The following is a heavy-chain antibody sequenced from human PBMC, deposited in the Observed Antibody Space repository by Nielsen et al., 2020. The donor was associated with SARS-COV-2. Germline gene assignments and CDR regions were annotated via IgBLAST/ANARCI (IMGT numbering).Heavy chain of an antibody. V-gene: IGHV4-34*01. J-gene: IGHJ4*02. D-gene: IGHD6-6*01. CDR1: GGPFSGYY. CDR3: ARGWVYSSSPVDY. Sequence: SETLSLTCAVYGGPFSGYYWSWIRQPPGKGLEWIGEINHSGSTNYNPSLKSRVTISVDTSKNQFSLKLSSVTAADTAVYYCARGWVYSSSPVDYWGQGTLVTVSS. CDR2: INHSGST.